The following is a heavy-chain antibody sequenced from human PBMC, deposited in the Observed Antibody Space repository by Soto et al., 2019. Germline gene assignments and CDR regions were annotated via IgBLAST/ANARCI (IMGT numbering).Heavy chain of an antibody. Sequence: QVQLVQSGAEVKKPGASVKVSCKASGYTFTSYAMHWVRQAPGQRLEWMGWINAGNGNTKYSQKLQGRFTITRDTSASTAYMELSSLRSEDTAVYYCARGPNPYDCDYWGQGTLVTVSS. CDR1: GYTFTSYA. CDR2: INAGNGNT. CDR3: ARGPNPYDCDY. J-gene: IGHJ4*02. V-gene: IGHV1-3*01.